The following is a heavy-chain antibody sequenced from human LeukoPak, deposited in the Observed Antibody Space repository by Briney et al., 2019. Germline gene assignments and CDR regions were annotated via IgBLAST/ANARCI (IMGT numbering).Heavy chain of an antibody. CDR2: IYHSGST. J-gene: IGHJ4*02. D-gene: IGHD3-10*01. CDR1: GGSFSGYY. V-gene: IGHV4-38-2*02. Sequence: SETLSLTCAVYGGSFSGYYWGWIRQPPGKGLEWIGSIYHSGSTYYNPSLKSRVTISVDTSKNQFSLKLSSVTAADTAVYYCARDFRGYYGSGSYSNYFDYWGQGTLVTVSS. CDR3: ARDFRGYYGSGSYSNYFDY.